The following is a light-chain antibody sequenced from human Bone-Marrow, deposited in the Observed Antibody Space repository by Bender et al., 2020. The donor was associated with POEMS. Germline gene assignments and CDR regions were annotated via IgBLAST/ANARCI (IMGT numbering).Light chain of an antibody. Sequence: SYVLTQPPSVSVAPGQTARITCGGTNIWTKSVHWYQQKSGQAPVVVVYDDRDRPSGIPERFSGSNSGNTATLTISEAQAVDEADYYCQAWHNTSEVFGTGTKVTVL. CDR2: DDR. CDR1: NIWTKS. J-gene: IGLJ1*01. V-gene: IGLV3-21*02. CDR3: QAWHNTSEV.